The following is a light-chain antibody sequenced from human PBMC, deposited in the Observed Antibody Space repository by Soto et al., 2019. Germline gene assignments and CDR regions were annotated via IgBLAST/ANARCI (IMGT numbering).Light chain of an antibody. Sequence: DTQMTQSPSSLSASVGDTVTITCQASRDIADSLNWYQQRAGQAPKLLIYDASNLQSGVPARFSGSETGTSFMLTINSLQPEDFATYYCQQYDDPFTFGGGTKVEIK. CDR1: RDIADS. J-gene: IGKJ4*01. CDR3: QQYDDPFT. V-gene: IGKV1-33*01. CDR2: DAS.